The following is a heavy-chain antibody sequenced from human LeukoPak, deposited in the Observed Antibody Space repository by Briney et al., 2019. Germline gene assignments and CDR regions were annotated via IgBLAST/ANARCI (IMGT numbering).Heavy chain of an antibody. CDR1: GGSFSGYY. D-gene: IGHD3-10*02. CDR3: ASPVRGGAY. Sequence: SETLSLTCAVYGGSFSGYYWSWIRQPPGKGLEWIGEINHSGSTNYNPSLKSRVTISVDTSKNQFSLKLSSVTAADTAVYYCASPVRGGAYWGQGTLVTVSS. V-gene: IGHV4-34*01. CDR2: INHSGST. J-gene: IGHJ4*02.